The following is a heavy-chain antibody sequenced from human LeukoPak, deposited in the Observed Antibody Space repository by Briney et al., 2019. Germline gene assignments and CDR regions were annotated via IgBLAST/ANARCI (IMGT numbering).Heavy chain of an antibody. J-gene: IGHJ4*02. D-gene: IGHD2-8*01. Sequence: PGGSLRLSCAASGFTFSSYAMSWVRQAPGKGLGWVSAISGSGGSTYYADSVKGRFTISRDNAKNLLYLQMYSLRAEDTAVYYWARDKGYFTNGVCYTDYWGQGTLVTVSS. V-gene: IGHV3-23*01. CDR2: ISGSGGST. CDR1: GFTFSSYA. CDR3: ARDKGYFTNGVCYTDY.